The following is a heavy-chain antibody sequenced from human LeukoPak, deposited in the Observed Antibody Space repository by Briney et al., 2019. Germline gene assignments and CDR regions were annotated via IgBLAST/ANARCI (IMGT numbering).Heavy chain of an antibody. V-gene: IGHV3-23*01. CDR2: ISGSGGGT. CDR1: GFTFSSYA. Sequence: GGSLRLSCAASGFTFSSYAMSWVRQAPGKGLEWVSAISGSGGGTYYADSVKGRFTISRDKSKNTLYLQMNSLRAEDTAVYYCAKDLWASSGWYPDYWGQGTLVTVSS. CDR3: AKDLWASSGWYPDY. J-gene: IGHJ4*02. D-gene: IGHD6-19*01.